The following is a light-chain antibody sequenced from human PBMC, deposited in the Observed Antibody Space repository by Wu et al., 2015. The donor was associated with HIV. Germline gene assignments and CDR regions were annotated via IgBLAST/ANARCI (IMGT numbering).Light chain of an antibody. CDR1: QSISNSY. J-gene: IGKJ2*01. CDR3: QQYGSSPET. V-gene: IGKV3-20*01. CDR2: ETS. Sequence: EVVLTQSPGTLSLSPGEGATLSCRASQSISNSYLAWYQQKPGQAPRLLMYETSRRATGIPDRFRGSGSGTDFTLTISRLEPEDFAVYYCQQYGSSPETFGQGTKL.